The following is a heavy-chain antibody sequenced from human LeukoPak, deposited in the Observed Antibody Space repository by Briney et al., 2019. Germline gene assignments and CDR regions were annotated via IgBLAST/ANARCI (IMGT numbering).Heavy chain of an antibody. CDR3: AGFTRGSDAFDI. D-gene: IGHD1-26*01. CDR2: MNPNSGNT. Sequence: GASVKVSCKASGYTFTSYDINWVRQATGQGLEWMGWMNPNSGNTGYAQKFQGRVTITRNTSISTAYMELSSLRSEDTAVYYCAGFTRGSDAFDIWGQGTMVTVSS. V-gene: IGHV1-8*03. CDR1: GYTFTSYD. J-gene: IGHJ3*02.